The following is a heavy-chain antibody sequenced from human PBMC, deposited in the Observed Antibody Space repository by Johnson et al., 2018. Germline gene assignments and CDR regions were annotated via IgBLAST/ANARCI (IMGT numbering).Heavy chain of an antibody. CDR2: ISGSGDST. CDR3: AQTAASYSEYFQH. V-gene: IGHV3-23*04. Sequence: VQLVESGGGLVQXGGSLRLXCAASGFTFSSYAMSWVRQAPGKGLEWVSAISGSGDSTYYAASVRGRFTISRDNSKNTLYLQMNSLRAEDTAVYYCAQTAASYSEYFQHWGQGTLVTVSS. J-gene: IGHJ1*01. CDR1: GFTFSSYA. D-gene: IGHD2-15*01.